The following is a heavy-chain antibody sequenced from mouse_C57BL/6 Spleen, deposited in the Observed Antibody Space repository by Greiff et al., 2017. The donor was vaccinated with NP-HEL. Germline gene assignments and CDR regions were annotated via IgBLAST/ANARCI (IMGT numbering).Heavy chain of an antibody. Sequence: EVQGVESGGGLVQPGGSLKLSCAASGFTFSDYGMAWVRQAPRKGPEWVAFISNLAYSIYYADTVTGRFTISRENAKNTLYLEMSSLRSEDTAMYYCARLLDWYFDVWGTGTTVTVSS. V-gene: IGHV5-15*01. CDR2: ISNLAYSI. D-gene: IGHD4-1*01. J-gene: IGHJ1*03. CDR3: ARLLDWYFDV. CDR1: GFTFSDYG.